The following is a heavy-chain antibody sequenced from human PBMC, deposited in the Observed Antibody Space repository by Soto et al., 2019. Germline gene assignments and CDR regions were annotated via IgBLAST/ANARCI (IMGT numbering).Heavy chain of an antibody. CDR1: DGSCRGYC. CDR3: AIGSIRYYSGGSCYSWFDP. D-gene: IGHD2-15*01. J-gene: IGHJ5*02. V-gene: IGHV4-34*01. Sequence: TLSDTCAVYDGSCRGYCWSCIRQTPGKGLEWIGEINHSGSTNYNPSLKSRVTISVDTSKNQFSLKLSSVTAADTAVYYCAIGSIRYYSGGSCYSWFDPRVQGTPVPVSS. CDR2: INHSGST.